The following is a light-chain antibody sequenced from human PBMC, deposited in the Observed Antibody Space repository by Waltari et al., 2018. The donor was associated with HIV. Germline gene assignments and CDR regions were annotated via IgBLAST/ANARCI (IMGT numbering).Light chain of an antibody. Sequence: QSALTQPPSVSGSPGQSVTISCTGSSSDVGRHNRVSWYQQPPGTAPKLLINEVTYRPSGVPDRLSGSKSGNTASLTISGLQAEDEADYYCSSYTSSSTYVFGTGTRVTVL. CDR3: SSYTSSSTYV. CDR1: SSDVGRHNR. V-gene: IGLV2-18*02. CDR2: EVT. J-gene: IGLJ1*01.